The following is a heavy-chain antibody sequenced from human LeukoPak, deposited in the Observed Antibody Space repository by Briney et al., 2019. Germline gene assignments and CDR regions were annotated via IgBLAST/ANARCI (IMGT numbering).Heavy chain of an antibody. CDR1: GGSLNGYY. D-gene: IGHD6-6*01. J-gene: IGHJ6*03. Sequence: SETLSLTCTVSGGSLNGYYWSWIRQPLGKGLEWIGFIYHSGSVNHNPSLKSRATISVDTSKNQVSLKLTSVTAADTAVYYCARHPRIAVPPFFYYYMDVWGKGTTVTVSS. CDR3: ARHPRIAVPPFFYYYMDV. V-gene: IGHV4-59*08. CDR2: IYHSGSV.